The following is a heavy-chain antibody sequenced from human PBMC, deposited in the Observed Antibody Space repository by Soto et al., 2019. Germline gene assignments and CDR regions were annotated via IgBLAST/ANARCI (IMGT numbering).Heavy chain of an antibody. Sequence: SETLSLTCTVSGGSISSYYWSWIRQPAGKGLEWIGRIYTSGSTNYNPSLKSRVTMSVDTSKNRFSLKLSSVTAADTAVYYCARSTPTGYYYDSSGQYYYGMDVWGQGTTVTVSS. CDR3: ARSTPTGYYYDSSGQYYYGMDV. V-gene: IGHV4-4*07. J-gene: IGHJ6*02. CDR1: GGSISSYY. CDR2: IYTSGST. D-gene: IGHD3-22*01.